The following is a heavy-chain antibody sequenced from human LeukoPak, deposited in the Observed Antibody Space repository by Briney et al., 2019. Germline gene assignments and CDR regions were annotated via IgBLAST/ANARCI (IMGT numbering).Heavy chain of an antibody. CDR2: IYYSGST. CDR3: ARGYPLFDY. Sequence: SETLSLTCTVSGGSISSYYWSWIRQPPAKGLEWIGYIYYSGSTNYNPSLKSRVTISVDTSKNQFSLKLSSVTAADTAVYYCARGYPLFDYWGQGTLVTVSS. J-gene: IGHJ4*02. CDR1: GGSISSYY. D-gene: IGHD5-18*01. V-gene: IGHV4-59*01.